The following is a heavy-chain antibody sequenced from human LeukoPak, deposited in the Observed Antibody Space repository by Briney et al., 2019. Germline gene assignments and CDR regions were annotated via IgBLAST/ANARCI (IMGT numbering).Heavy chain of an antibody. V-gene: IGHV3-11*04. D-gene: IGHD3-16*01. CDR2: IKGIGPTT. CDR3: ARAGELRYMDV. CDR1: GFTFSDYY. J-gene: IGHJ6*03. Sequence: KTGGSLRLSCAASGFTFSDYYMSWIRQAPGKGLEWVSTIKGIGPTTYYADSLKGRFTISRDNAKNSLFLQMSSLRADDTAIYYCARAGELRYMDVWGKGTAVTVSS.